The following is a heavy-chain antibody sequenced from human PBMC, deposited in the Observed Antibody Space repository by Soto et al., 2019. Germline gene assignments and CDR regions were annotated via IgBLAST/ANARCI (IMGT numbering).Heavy chain of an antibody. D-gene: IGHD5-12*01. CDR3: ARDRAPYSGYDKPLDY. CDR1: GYTFTYRY. J-gene: IGHJ4*02. CDR2: IIPIFGTA. Sequence: ASVEVSCKASGYTFTYRYLHWVRQAPGQALEWMGGIIPIFGTANYAQKFQGRVTITADESTSTAYMELSSLRSEDTAVYYCARDRAPYSGYDKPLDYWGQGTLVTVSS. V-gene: IGHV1-69*13.